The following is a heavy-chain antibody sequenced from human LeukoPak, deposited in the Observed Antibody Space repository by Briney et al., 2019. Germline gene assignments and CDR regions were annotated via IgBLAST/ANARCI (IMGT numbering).Heavy chain of an antibody. Sequence: GGSLRLSCEGSGFTFSNYWMSWVRQAPGKGLEWVANIQQHGSETYYGDSVKGRFTISRDNAKNSLYLQMNSLGAEDTAVYYCATYSSSNGREFQYWGQGTLVTFSS. CDR1: GFTFSNYW. CDR2: IQQHGSET. CDR3: ATYSSSNGREFQY. D-gene: IGHD2-2*01. J-gene: IGHJ1*01. V-gene: IGHV3-7*01.